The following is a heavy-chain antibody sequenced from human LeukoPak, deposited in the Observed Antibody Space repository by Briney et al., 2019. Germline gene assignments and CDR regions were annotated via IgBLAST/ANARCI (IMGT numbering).Heavy chain of an antibody. CDR2: IYYSGST. CDR1: GGSISSYY. CDR3: ARMPLYVWGSYRYDY. D-gene: IGHD3-16*02. Sequence: SETLSLTCTVSGGSISSYYWSWIRQPPGKGLEWIGYIYYSGSTNYNPSLKSRVTISVDTSKNQFSLKLSSVTAADTAVYYCARMPLYVWGSYRYDYWGQGTVVTVSS. J-gene: IGHJ4*02. V-gene: IGHV4-59*12.